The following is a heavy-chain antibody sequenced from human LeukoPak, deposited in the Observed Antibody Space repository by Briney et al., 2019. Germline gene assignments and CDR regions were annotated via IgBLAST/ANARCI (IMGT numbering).Heavy chain of an antibody. J-gene: IGHJ5*02. CDR1: GFSFSTST. CDR2: ISGGSDDI. Sequence: GGSLRLSCAASGFSFSTSTMNWIRQAPGKGLEWVSSISGGSDDIHYADSVKGRFTISRDNAKNSVHLQMNSLRAEDTALYYCVRIPNNAGFPNWLDPWGQGTLVTVSS. CDR3: VRIPNNAGFPNWLDP. D-gene: IGHD2-21*01. V-gene: IGHV3-21*01.